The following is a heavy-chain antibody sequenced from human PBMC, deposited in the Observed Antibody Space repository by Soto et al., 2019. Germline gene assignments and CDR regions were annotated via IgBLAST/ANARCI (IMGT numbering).Heavy chain of an antibody. CDR3: ASGHYDILTGYPTPQIDY. Sequence: GESLKISCKGSGYSFTSYWIGWVRQMPGKGLEWMGIIYPGDSDTRYSPSFQGQVTISADKSISTAYLQWSSLKASDTAMYYCASGHYDILTGYPTPQIDYWGQGTLVTVSS. CDR2: IYPGDSDT. J-gene: IGHJ4*02. D-gene: IGHD3-9*01. V-gene: IGHV5-51*01. CDR1: GYSFTSYW.